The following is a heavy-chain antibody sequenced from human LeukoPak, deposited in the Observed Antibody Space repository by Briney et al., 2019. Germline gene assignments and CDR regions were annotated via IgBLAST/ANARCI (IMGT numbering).Heavy chain of an antibody. Sequence: PSETLSLTCTVSGGSISSGGYYWSWIRQHPGKGLEWIGYIYYSGSTYYNPSLKSRVTISVDTSKNQFSLKLSSVTAADTAVYYCARTAQYYYDSSAHWHAFDIWGQGTMVTVSS. CDR2: IYYSGST. V-gene: IGHV4-31*03. D-gene: IGHD3-22*01. CDR3: ARTAQYYYDSSAHWHAFDI. CDR1: GGSISSGGYY. J-gene: IGHJ3*02.